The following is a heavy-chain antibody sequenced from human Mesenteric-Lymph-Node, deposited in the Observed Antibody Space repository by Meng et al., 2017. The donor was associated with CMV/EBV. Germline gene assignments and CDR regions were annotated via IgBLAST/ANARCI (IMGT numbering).Heavy chain of an antibody. D-gene: IGHD6-25*01. CDR1: GFTFSSYS. CDR3: ARSPTRIAANWFDP. CDR2: ISSSSSTI. J-gene: IGHJ5*02. Sequence: GESLKISCAASGFTFSSYSMNWVRQAPGKGLEWVSYISSSSSTIYYADSVKGRFTISRDNAKNSLYLQMNSLRAEDTAVYYCARSPTRIAANWFDPWGQGTLVTVSS. V-gene: IGHV3-48*04.